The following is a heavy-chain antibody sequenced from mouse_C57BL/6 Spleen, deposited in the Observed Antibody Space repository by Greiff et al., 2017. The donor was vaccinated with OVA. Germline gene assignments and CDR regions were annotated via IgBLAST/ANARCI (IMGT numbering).Heavy chain of an antibody. Sequence: VQLKESGGGLVKPGGSLKLSCAASGFTFSDYGMHWVRQAPEKGLEWVAYISSGSSTIYYADTVKGRFTISRDNAKNTLFLQMTSLRSEDTAMYYCARPGDYDDYYAMDYWGQGTSVTVSS. J-gene: IGHJ4*01. D-gene: IGHD2-4*01. CDR1: GFTFSDYG. CDR2: ISSGSSTI. V-gene: IGHV5-17*01. CDR3: ARPGDYDDYYAMDY.